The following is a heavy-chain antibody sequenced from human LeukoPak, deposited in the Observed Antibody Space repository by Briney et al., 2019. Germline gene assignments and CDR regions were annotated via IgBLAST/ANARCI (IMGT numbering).Heavy chain of an antibody. CDR1: GFTFSTYN. D-gene: IGHD1-7*01. V-gene: IGHV3-21*06. J-gene: IGHJ6*03. Sequence: GGSLRLSCAASGFTFSTYNMNWLRQAPGKGLEWVSSITSGETYIYYADSVKGRFTISRDNAKNSLYLQMNSLRAEDTAVYYCAKRRGLELLYYYYMDVWGKGTTVTVSS. CDR3: AKRRGLELLYYYYMDV. CDR2: ITSGETYI.